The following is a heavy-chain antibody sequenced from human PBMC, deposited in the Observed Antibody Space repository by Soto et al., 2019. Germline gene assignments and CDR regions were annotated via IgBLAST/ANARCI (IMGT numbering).Heavy chain of an antibody. V-gene: IGHV4-30-4*01. CDR1: GGSISSGDYY. Sequence: SSETLSLTCTVSGGSISSGDYYWSWIRQPPGKGLEWIGYIYYSGSTYYNPSLKSRVTISVDTSKNQFSLKLSSVTAAHTAVYYCARVIQELWYGMDVWGQGTTVTVS. CDR3: ARVIQELWYGMDV. D-gene: IGHD1-1*01. CDR2: IYYSGST. J-gene: IGHJ6*02.